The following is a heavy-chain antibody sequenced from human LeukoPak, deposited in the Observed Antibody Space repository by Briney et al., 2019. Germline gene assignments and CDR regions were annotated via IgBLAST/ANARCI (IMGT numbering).Heavy chain of an antibody. Sequence: SETLSPTCAVYGGSFSGYYWSWIRQPPGKGLEWIGEINHSGSTNYNPSLKSRVTISVDTSKNQFSLKLSSVTAADTAVYYCARAVKHEAAGTRLFDYWGQGTLVTVSS. CDR2: INHSGST. CDR1: GGSFSGYY. V-gene: IGHV4-34*01. J-gene: IGHJ4*02. CDR3: ARAVKHEAAGTRLFDY. D-gene: IGHD6-13*01.